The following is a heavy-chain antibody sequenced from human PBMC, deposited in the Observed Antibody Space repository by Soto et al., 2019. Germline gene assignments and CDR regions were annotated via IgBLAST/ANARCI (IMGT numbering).Heavy chain of an antibody. Sequence: ASVKVSCKASGGAFSSYTISWVRQAPGQGLEWMGRIIPILGIANYAQKFQGRVTITADKSTSTAYMELSSLRSEDTAVYYCARGTVTTRSEDYYYYYYMDGWGKGTTVTVSS. V-gene: IGHV1-69*02. J-gene: IGHJ6*03. CDR3: ARGTVTTRSEDYYYYYYMDG. D-gene: IGHD4-17*01. CDR1: GGAFSSYT. CDR2: IIPILGIA.